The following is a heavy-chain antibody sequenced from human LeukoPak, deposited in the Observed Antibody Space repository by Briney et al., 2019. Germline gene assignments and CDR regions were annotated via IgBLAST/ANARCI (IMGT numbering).Heavy chain of an antibody. CDR3: ARYCSGGSCYAAHDY. D-gene: IGHD2-15*01. V-gene: IGHV5-10-1*01. CDR1: GYSFTSYW. Sequence: GESLKISCKGSGYSFTSYWISWVRQMPRKGLEWMGRIDPSDSYTNYSPSFQGHVTISADKSIRTAYLQWSSLKASDTAMYYCARYCSGGSCYAAHDYWGQGTLVTVSS. J-gene: IGHJ4*02. CDR2: IDPSDSYT.